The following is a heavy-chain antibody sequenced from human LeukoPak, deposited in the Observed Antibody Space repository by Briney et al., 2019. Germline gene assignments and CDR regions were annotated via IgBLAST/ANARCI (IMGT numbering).Heavy chain of an antibody. V-gene: IGHV4-30-4*01. CDR2: IYYSGST. CDR1: GGSISSGDFY. J-gene: IGHJ5*02. D-gene: IGHD3-16*01. CDR3: AGVRAFGAWFDP. Sequence: SQTLSLTCTASGGSISSGDFYWSWIRQPPGKGLEWIGYIYYSGSTYYNPSLKSRLTLSVDTSMNQFSLKMSSVTAADTAVYYCAGVRAFGAWFDPWGQGTLVTVSS.